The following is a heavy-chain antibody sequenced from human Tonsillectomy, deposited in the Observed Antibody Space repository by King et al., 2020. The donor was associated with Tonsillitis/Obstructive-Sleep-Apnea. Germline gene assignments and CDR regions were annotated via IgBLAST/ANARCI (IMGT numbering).Heavy chain of an antibody. CDR1: GYTFTSYS. CDR2: INTNTGNP. Sequence: VQLVESGSELKNPGASLKFSCKASGYTFTSYSMYWVRQAPGQGLEWMGWINTNTGNPTYAQGFTGRFVFSLDTSVSTAYLQISSLKAEDTAVYYCARADYDFWSGYLAYYYYMDVWGKGTTVTVSS. J-gene: IGHJ6*03. V-gene: IGHV7-4-1*02. CDR3: ARADYDFWSGYLAYYYYMDV. D-gene: IGHD3-3*01.